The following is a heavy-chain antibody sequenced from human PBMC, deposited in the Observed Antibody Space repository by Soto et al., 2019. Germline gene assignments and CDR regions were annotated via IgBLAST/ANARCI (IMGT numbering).Heavy chain of an antibody. CDR3: ARRGTRDGYNGGDPFDI. V-gene: IGHV1-69*13. Sequence: GASVKVSCKASGGTFSSYAISWVRQAPGQGLEWMGGIIPIFGTANYAQKFQGRVTITADESTSTAYMELSSLRSEDTAVYYCARRGTRDGYNGGDPFDIWGQGTMVTV. D-gene: IGHD5-12*01. CDR2: IIPIFGTA. CDR1: GGTFSSYA. J-gene: IGHJ3*02.